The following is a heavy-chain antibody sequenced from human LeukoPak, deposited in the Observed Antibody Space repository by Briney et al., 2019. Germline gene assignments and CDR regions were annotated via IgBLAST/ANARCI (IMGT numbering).Heavy chain of an antibody. J-gene: IGHJ4*02. Sequence: SETLSLTCTVSGISMGITTYYWGWIRQPPGKGLEWLGSIYYSGTTYYNPSLKSRVSISVDTSKNQVSLKLSSVTAADTAVYYCARESFGGSPLVHWGQGTLVTVSS. D-gene: IGHD2-15*01. CDR3: ARESFGGSPLVH. CDR1: GISMGITTYY. CDR2: IYYSGTT. V-gene: IGHV4-39*07.